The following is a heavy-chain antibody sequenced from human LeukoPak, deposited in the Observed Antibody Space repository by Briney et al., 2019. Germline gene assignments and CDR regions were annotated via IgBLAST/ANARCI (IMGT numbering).Heavy chain of an antibody. CDR1: GFTFDDYA. J-gene: IGHJ4*02. CDR2: ISGGGGRT. V-gene: IGHV3-43D*03. CDR3: AKDKFDGSGSYYFDY. Sequence: GGSLRLSCAASGFTFDDYALHWVRQAPGKGLEWVSLISGGGGRTDYADSVKGRFTISRDNSKNFLYLQMDSLRAEDTALYYCAKDKFDGSGSYYFDYWGQGTLVTVSS. D-gene: IGHD3-10*01.